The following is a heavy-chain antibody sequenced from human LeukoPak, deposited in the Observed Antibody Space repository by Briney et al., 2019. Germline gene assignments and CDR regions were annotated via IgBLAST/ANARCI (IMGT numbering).Heavy chain of an antibody. Sequence: SVKVSCKASGGTFSSYAISWVRQAPGQGLEWMGRIIPILGIANYAQKFQGRVTITADKSTSTAYMELSSLRSEDTAVYYCARDRSKYNYYDSSGYYGDYGMDVWGQGTTVTVSS. CDR1: GGTFSSYA. CDR2: IIPILGIA. V-gene: IGHV1-69*04. D-gene: IGHD3-22*01. J-gene: IGHJ6*02. CDR3: ARDRSKYNYYDSSGYYGDYGMDV.